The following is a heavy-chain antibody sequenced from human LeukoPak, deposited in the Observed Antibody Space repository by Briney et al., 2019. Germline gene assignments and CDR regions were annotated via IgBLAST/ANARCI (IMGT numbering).Heavy chain of an antibody. Sequence: SETLSLTCTVSGGSISSYYWSWIRQPPGKGLEWIGYIFYSVSTNYNPSLKSRVTISVDTSKNQFSLKLSSVTAADTAVYYCARDRKGSSGYPITYYYSYYMDVWGKGTTVTVSS. V-gene: IGHV4-59*01. CDR3: ARDRKGSSGYPITYYYSYYMDV. CDR2: IFYSVST. D-gene: IGHD3-22*01. J-gene: IGHJ6*03. CDR1: GGSISSYY.